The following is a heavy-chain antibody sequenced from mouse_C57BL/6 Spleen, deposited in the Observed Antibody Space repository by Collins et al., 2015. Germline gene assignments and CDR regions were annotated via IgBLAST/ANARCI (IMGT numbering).Heavy chain of an antibody. CDR1: GFTFTDYY. Sequence: EVKLVESGGGLVQPGGSLRLSCATSGFTFTDYYMSWVRQPPGKALEWLGFIRNKANGYTTEYSASVKGRFTISRDNSQSILYLQMNTLRAEDSATYYCARDYGNYEGDYAMDYWGQGTSVTVSS. V-gene: IGHV7-3*02. CDR2: IRNKANGYTT. D-gene: IGHD2-1*01. J-gene: IGHJ4*01. CDR3: ARDYGNYEGDYAMDY.